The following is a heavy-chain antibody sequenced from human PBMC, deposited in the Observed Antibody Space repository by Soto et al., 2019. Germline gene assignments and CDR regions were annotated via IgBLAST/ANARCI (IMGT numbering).Heavy chain of an antibody. D-gene: IGHD2-21*02. CDR3: AKAAPEAYCGGDCYYYFDY. CDR2: ISGSGGST. Sequence: LRLSCAASGFTFSDYYMSWVRQAPGKGLEWVSAISGSGGSTYYADSVKGRFTISRDNSKNTLYLQMNSLRAEDTAVYYCAKAAPEAYCGGDCYYYFDYWGQGTLVTVSS. V-gene: IGHV3-23*01. J-gene: IGHJ4*02. CDR1: GFTFSDYY.